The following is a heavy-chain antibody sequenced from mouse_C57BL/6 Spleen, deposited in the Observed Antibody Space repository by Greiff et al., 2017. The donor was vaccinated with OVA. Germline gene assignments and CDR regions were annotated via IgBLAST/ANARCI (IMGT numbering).Heavy chain of an antibody. CDR2: INYDGSHT. D-gene: IGHD1-1*01. J-gene: IGHJ2*01. CDR1: GFTFSDYY. Sequence: EVKLVESEGGLVQPGSSMKLSCTASGFTFSDYYMAWVRQVPEKGLEWVANINYDGSHTYYLDSLKSRFIISRDNAKNILYLQMSSLKSEDTATYYCARIGYGSSFDYWGQGTTLTVSS. CDR3: ARIGYGSSFDY. V-gene: IGHV5-16*01.